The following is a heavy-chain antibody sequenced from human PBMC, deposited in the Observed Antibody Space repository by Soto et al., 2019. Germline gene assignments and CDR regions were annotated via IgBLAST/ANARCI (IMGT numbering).Heavy chain of an antibody. CDR1: GFTFSSYA. CDR3: RPPSYKAMVI. Sequence: PGGSLRLSCAASGFTFSSYAMHWVRQAPGKGLEWVAVISYDGSNKYYADSVKGRFTISRDNSKNTLYLQMNSLRAEDTAVYYCRPPSYKAMVIWGQGTLVTVSS. V-gene: IGHV3-30-3*01. J-gene: IGHJ4*02. D-gene: IGHD5-18*01. CDR2: ISYDGSNK.